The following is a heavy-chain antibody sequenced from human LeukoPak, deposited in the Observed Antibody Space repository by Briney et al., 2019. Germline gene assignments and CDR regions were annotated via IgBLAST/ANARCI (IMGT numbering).Heavy chain of an antibody. Sequence: SETLSLTCTVSGGSISSYYWSWIRQPPGKGLEWMGYIYYSGSTNYNPSLKSRVTISVDTSKHQFSLKLSSVTAADTDVYYCARVKDDSSGYSHDAFDIWGQGTMVTVSS. V-gene: IGHV4-59*01. CDR3: ARVKDDSSGYSHDAFDI. CDR2: IYYSGST. D-gene: IGHD3-22*01. CDR1: GGSISSYY. J-gene: IGHJ3*02.